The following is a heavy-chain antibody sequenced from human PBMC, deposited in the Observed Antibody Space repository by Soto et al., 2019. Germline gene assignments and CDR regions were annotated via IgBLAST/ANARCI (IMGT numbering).Heavy chain of an antibody. CDR3: ARGYSSGWYEAYYFDY. J-gene: IGHJ4*02. V-gene: IGHV3-48*01. CDR2: ISSSSSSI. Sequence: GGSLRLSCAASGFTFSSYAMSWVRQAPGKGLEWVSYISSSSSSIYYADSVKGRFTISRDNAKNSLYLQMNSLRAEDTAVYYCARGYSSGWYEAYYFDYWGQGTLVTVSS. D-gene: IGHD6-19*01. CDR1: GFTFSSYA.